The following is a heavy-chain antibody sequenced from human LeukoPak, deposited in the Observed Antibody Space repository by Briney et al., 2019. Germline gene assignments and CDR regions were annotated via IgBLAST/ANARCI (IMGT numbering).Heavy chain of an antibody. J-gene: IGHJ4*02. CDR2: ISYDGSNK. Sequence: GGSLRLSCAASGFTFSSYGMHWVRQAPGKGLEWVAVISYDGSNKYYADSVKGRFTISRDNSKNTLYLQMNSLRAEDTAVYYCARGWYYYGSSPFLGVFDYWGQGTLVTVSS. D-gene: IGHD3-22*01. V-gene: IGHV3-30*03. CDR3: ARGWYYYGSSPFLGVFDY. CDR1: GFTFSSYG.